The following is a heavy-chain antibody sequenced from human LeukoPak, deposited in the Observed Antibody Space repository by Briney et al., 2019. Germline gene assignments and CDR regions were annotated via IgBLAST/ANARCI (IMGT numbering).Heavy chain of an antibody. V-gene: IGHV3-23*01. J-gene: IGHJ3*01. Sequence: GGSLRLSCVASGYTFSSHAMSWVRQAPGKGLEWASAISSGGSGTYYTDSVKGRFTISRDNSKNTLYLQMSSLRAEDTAVYYCARRTAGATRAFDFWGQGTLVTVSS. CDR1: GYTFSSHA. CDR2: ISSGGSGT. CDR3: ARRTAGATRAFDF. D-gene: IGHD1-1*01.